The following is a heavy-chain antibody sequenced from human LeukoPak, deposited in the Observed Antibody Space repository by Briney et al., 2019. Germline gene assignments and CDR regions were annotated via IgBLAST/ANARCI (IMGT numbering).Heavy chain of an antibody. V-gene: IGHV3-23*01. CDR3: AKGNNFYDSSGHYDF. J-gene: IGHJ4*02. CDR1: GFTFSSYA. D-gene: IGHD3-22*01. CDR2: ISGSGGTT. Sequence: GGSLRLSCAASGFTFSSYAMSWVRQAPGRGLEWVSVISGSGGTTYYAESVKGRFTISRDNSKNTLNLQMNSLRAEDTAVYYCAKGNNFYDSSGHYDFWGQGALVTVSS.